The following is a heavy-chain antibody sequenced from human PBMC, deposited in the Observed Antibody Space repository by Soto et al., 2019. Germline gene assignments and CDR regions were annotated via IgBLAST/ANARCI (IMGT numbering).Heavy chain of an antibody. CDR3: ARLQYTVVTALDI. CDR2: IYHTVNT. D-gene: IGHD2-15*01. CDR1: GFSIGSHF. V-gene: IGHV4-59*11. Sequence: PXETLSLTCSVAGFSIGSHFWSWIRQAPGKGPELVGYIYHTVNTNYNPALKSRVTISMDTSENQLSLQLSSVTAADTAVYYCARLQYTVVTALDISGQGKMVTVSS. J-gene: IGHJ3*02.